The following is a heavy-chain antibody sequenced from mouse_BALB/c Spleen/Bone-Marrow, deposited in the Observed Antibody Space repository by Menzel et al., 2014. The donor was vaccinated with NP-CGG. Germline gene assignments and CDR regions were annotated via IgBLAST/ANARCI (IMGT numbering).Heavy chain of an antibody. CDR1: GLDFSRYW. D-gene: IGHD1-1*01. V-gene: IGHV4-1*02. CDR3: ARLNYYGNLFV. CDR2: INPDSSTI. J-gene: IGHJ1*01. Sequence: EVQGVESGGGLVQPGGSLKLSCAASGLDFSRYWMSWVRQVPGKGLEWIGEINPDSSTINYTPSLKDKFIISRDNAKNTLYLQMSKVRSEDTALYYCARLNYYGNLFVWGAGTTVTVSS.